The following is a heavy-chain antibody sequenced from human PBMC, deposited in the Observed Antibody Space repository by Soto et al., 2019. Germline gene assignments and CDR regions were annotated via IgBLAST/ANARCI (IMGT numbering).Heavy chain of an antibody. J-gene: IGHJ3*02. CDR2: INSDGSTI. V-gene: IGHV3-74*01. CDR1: GFTFSPFW. CDR3: VRDRGFPDSFDI. Sequence: GGSLRLSCVASGFTFSPFWISWVRQAPGKGPVWVSRINSDGSTIIYADSVKGRFTISRDNAKNTLHLQMNSLRDDDTAVYYCVRDRGFPDSFDIWGQGTMVTVSS. D-gene: IGHD2-15*01.